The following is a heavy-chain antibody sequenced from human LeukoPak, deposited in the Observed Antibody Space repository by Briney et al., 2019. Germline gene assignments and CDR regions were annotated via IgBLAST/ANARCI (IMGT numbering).Heavy chain of an antibody. CDR3: AGGSSYYFFDY. Sequence: ASVKVSCKASGNTFPGNYLHWGRQAPGQGPEWMGWINPSSGGTNPAQKFQGRVAMTRDTSISTVYIQLKRLTSDDTAVYYCAGGSSYYFFDYWGQGVLVTVSS. V-gene: IGHV1-2*02. CDR1: GNTFPGNY. D-gene: IGHD6-13*01. J-gene: IGHJ4*02. CDR2: INPSSGGT.